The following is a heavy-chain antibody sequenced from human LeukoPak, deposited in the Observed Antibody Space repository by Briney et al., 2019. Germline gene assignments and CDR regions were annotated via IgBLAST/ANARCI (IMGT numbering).Heavy chain of an antibody. CDR2: IFPGDSET. CDR3: ARLSRSRKHGSTSGVEY. CDR1: GYSFSNYW. J-gene: IGHJ4*02. Sequence: GESLKISCKGSGYSFSNYWIAWVRQMPGKGLEWMGIIFPGDSETSYSPSFRGQVIISSARSINTANLQWNSLKASDTAMYCCARLSRSRKHGSTSGVEYWGQGTLVSVSS. D-gene: IGHD3-10*01. V-gene: IGHV5-51*01.